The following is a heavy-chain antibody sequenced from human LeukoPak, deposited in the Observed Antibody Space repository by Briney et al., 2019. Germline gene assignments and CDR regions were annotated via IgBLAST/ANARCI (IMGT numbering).Heavy chain of an antibody. CDR3: AKETWDIVATIEDY. D-gene: IGHD5-12*01. CDR2: ISGSGGST. CDR1: GFAFSDYW. V-gene: IGHV3-23*01. J-gene: IGHJ4*02. Sequence: GGSLRLSCAASGFAFSDYWMTWVRQAPGKGLDWVSAISGSGGSTYYADSVKGRFTISRDNSKNTLYLQMNSLRAEDTAVYYCAKETWDIVATIEDYWGQGTLVTVSS.